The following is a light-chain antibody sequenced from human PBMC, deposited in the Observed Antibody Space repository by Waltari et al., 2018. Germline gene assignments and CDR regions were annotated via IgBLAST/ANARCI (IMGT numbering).Light chain of an antibody. V-gene: IGLV2-14*03. CDR1: GSAVGASDS. Sequence: QSALTPPASVSGSPGQSITIPCSGVGSAVGASDSVFWHQHHPGKAPQVIIYDVTNRPSGVSDRFSASKSANTASLTISRLQPEDEADYYCSSQTLDGLVLFGGGTRLTVL. CDR2: DVT. CDR3: SSQTLDGLVL. J-gene: IGLJ2*01.